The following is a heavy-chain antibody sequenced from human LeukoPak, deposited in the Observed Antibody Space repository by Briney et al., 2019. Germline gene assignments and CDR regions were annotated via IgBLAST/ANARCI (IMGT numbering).Heavy chain of an antibody. V-gene: IGHV1-3*01. CDR2: INAGNGNT. CDR3: ARAFPNTVTPGY. D-gene: IGHD4-17*01. Sequence: ASVKVSCKASGYTFTSYAMHWVRQAPGQRLEWMGWINAGNGNTKYSQKFQGRVTMTRDTSTSTVYMELSSLRSEDTAVYYCARAFPNTVTPGYWGQGTLVTVSS. J-gene: IGHJ4*02. CDR1: GYTFTSYA.